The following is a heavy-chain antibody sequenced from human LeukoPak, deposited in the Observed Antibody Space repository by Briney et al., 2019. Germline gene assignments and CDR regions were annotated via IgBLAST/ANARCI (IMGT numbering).Heavy chain of an antibody. V-gene: IGHV4-39*01. CDR2: IYYGGST. CDR3: ARQKYYYGSGSYPTFDY. D-gene: IGHD3-10*01. J-gene: IGHJ4*02. CDR1: GGSISSSSYY. Sequence: SETLSLTCTVSGGSISSSSYYWGWIRQPPGKGLEWIGSIYYGGSTYYNSSLKSRVTISVDMSKNQFSLRLNSVTAADTAVYYCARQKYYYGSGSYPTFDYWGQGTLVTVSS.